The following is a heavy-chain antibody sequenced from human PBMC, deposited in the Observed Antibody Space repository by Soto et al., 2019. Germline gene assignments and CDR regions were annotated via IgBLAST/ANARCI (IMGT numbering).Heavy chain of an antibody. CDR3: ARDLASANYGDRHPFDP. Sequence: QVQLQESGPGLVKPSETLSLTCTVSGGSISSYYWSWIRQPPGKGLEWIGYIYYSGSTNYNPSLKSRVTISVDTSKNQFSLKLSSVTAADTAVYYCARDLASANYGDRHPFDPWGQGTLVTVSS. D-gene: IGHD4-17*01. CDR1: GGSISSYY. CDR2: IYYSGST. J-gene: IGHJ5*02. V-gene: IGHV4-59*01.